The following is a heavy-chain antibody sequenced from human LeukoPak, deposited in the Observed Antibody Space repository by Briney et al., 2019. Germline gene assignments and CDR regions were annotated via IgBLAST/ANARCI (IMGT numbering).Heavy chain of an antibody. CDR2: INHSGST. J-gene: IGHJ4*02. CDR1: GGSFSGYY. D-gene: IGHD3-3*01. V-gene: IGHV4-34*01. CDR3: ARGGYDFWSGYPLDY. Sequence: PSETLSLTCAVYGGSFSGYYWSWIRQPPGKGLESIGEINHSGSTNYNPSLKSRVTISVDTSKNQFSLKLSSVTAADTAVYYCARGGYDFWSGYPLDYWGQGTLVTVSS.